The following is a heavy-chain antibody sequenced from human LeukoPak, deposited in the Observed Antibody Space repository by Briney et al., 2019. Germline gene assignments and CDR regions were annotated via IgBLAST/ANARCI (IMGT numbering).Heavy chain of an antibody. V-gene: IGHV3-30-3*01. CDR3: ARAKSLAAAVREALDY. CDR1: GFTFSSYA. D-gene: IGHD6-13*01. CDR2: ISYDGSNK. Sequence: GGSLRLSCAASGFTFSSYAMHWVRQAPGKGLEWVAVISYDGSNKYYADSVKGRFTISRDNPKNTLYLQMNSLRAEDTAVYYCARAKSLAAAVREALDYWGQGTLVTVSS. J-gene: IGHJ4*02.